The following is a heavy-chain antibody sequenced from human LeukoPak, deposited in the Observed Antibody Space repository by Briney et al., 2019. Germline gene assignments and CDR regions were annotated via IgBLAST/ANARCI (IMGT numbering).Heavy chain of an antibody. Sequence: GSLRLSCAASGFTFSNYAMAWVRPAPGKGLEWVSTIAGGGHGTYYVDSVKGRFAVSRDNSMNTLYLHMSSLRDDDAAVYYCAKGRAAGLLDWFDPWGQGTLVTVS. CDR3: AKGRAAGLLDWFDP. CDR1: GFTFSNYA. D-gene: IGHD6-19*01. J-gene: IGHJ5*02. V-gene: IGHV3-23*01. CDR2: IAGGGHGT.